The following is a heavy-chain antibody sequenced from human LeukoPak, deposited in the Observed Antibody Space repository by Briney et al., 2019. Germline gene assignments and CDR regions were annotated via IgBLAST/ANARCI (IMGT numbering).Heavy chain of an antibody. CDR1: GGSISSSNW. J-gene: IGHJ6*02. Sequence: PSETLSLTCAVSGGSISSSNWWSWVRQPPGKGLEWIGEIYHSGSTNYNPSLKSRVTISVDKSKNQFSLKLSSVTAADTAVYYCARDANIAAAGIGYYGMDVWGQGTTVTVSS. D-gene: IGHD6-13*01. CDR2: IYHSGST. CDR3: ARDANIAAAGIGYYGMDV. V-gene: IGHV4-4*02.